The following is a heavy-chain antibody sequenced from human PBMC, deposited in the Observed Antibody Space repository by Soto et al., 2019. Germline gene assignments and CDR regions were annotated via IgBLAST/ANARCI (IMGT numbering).Heavy chain of an antibody. CDR2: IYYSGST. J-gene: IGHJ4*02. D-gene: IGHD4-4*01. Sequence: SETLSLTCTVSGGSISSYYWSWIRQPPGKGLEWIGYIYYSGSTNYNPSLKSRVTISVDTSKNQFSLKLSSATAADTAVYYCAREVTTFSYFDYWGQGTLVTVSS. V-gene: IGHV4-59*01. CDR1: GGSISSYY. CDR3: AREVTTFSYFDY.